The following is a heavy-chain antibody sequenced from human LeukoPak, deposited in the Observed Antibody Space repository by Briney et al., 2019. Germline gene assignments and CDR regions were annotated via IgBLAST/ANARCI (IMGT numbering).Heavy chain of an antibody. CDR3: ARAVYQLHYYFDY. Sequence: SVKVSCKASGYTFTSYAISWVRQAPGQGLEWMGGIIPIFGTANYAQKFQGRVTITADESTSTAYMELSSLRSEDTAVYYCARAVYQLHYYFDYWGQGTLVTVSS. CDR1: GYTFTSYA. J-gene: IGHJ4*02. V-gene: IGHV1-69*13. D-gene: IGHD2-2*01. CDR2: IIPIFGTA.